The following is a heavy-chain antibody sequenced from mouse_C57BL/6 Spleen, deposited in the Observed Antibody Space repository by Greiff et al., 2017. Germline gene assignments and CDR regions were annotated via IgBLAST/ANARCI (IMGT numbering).Heavy chain of an antibody. CDR1: GYTFTSYW. CDR2: INPSNGGT. V-gene: IGHV1-53*01. D-gene: IGHD1-1*01. Sequence: QVHVKQPGTELVKPGASVKLSCKASGYTFTSYWMHWVKQRPGQGLEWIGNINPSNGGTNYNEKFKSKATLTVDKSSSTAYMQLSSLTSEDSAVYYCAKGTYYGSSHYSMDYWGQGTSVTVSS. CDR3: AKGTYYGSSHYSMDY. J-gene: IGHJ4*01.